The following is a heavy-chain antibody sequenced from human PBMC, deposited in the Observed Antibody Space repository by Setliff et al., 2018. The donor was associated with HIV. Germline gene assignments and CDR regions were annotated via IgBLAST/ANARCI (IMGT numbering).Heavy chain of an antibody. Sequence: GGSLRLSCGVSGFTFSSYSMNWVCQAPGKGLEWVSFISRTSSSIYYVDSVKGRFTISRDNAKNSLYLQMDSLRPEDTAVYYCARELYGSGSAPAYWGQGTQVTVSS. J-gene: IGHJ4*02. D-gene: IGHD3-10*01. CDR2: ISRTSSSI. CDR3: ARELYGSGSAPAY. V-gene: IGHV3-21*01. CDR1: GFTFSSYS.